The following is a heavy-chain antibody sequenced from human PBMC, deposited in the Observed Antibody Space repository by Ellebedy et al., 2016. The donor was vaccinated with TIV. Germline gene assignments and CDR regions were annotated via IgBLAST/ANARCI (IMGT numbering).Heavy chain of an antibody. CDR1: GFTFSSYA. Sequence: SLKISXAASGFTFSSYAMHWVRQAPGKGLEWVSGISWNSGSIGYADSVKGRFTISRDNAKNSLYLQMNSLRAEDTALYYCAKGHSWFGESIHAFDIWGQGTMVTVSS. D-gene: IGHD3-10*01. V-gene: IGHV3-9*01. J-gene: IGHJ3*02. CDR2: ISWNSGSI. CDR3: AKGHSWFGESIHAFDI.